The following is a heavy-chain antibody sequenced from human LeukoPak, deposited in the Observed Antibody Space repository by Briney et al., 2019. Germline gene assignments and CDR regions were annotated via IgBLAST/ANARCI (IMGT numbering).Heavy chain of an antibody. J-gene: IGHJ4*02. CDR2: INPNSGGT. CDR1: GYTFTGYY. D-gene: IGHD6-19*01. V-gene: IGHV1-2*02. CDR3: ARVGLYSSGWRFDY. Sequence: GASVKVSCKASGYTFTGYYMHWVRQAPGQGLEWMGWINPNSGGTNYAQKFQGRVTMTRDTSISTAYMELSRLRSDDTAVYYCARVGLYSSGWRFDYWGQGTLVTVSS.